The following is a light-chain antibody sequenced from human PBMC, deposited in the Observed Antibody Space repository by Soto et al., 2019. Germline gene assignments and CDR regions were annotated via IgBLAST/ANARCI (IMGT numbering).Light chain of an antibody. V-gene: IGLV1-40*01. J-gene: IGLJ2*01. CDR1: SSNIGAGYD. Sequence: QSALTQPPSVSGAPGQRVTISCTGSSSNIGAGYDVHWYQQLPGTAPKALIYNDIHRPSGVPDRFSGSKSGTSASLAISGLQAEDEADYYCQSYDSSLSGVVFGGGTKVTVL. CDR2: NDI. CDR3: QSYDSSLSGVV.